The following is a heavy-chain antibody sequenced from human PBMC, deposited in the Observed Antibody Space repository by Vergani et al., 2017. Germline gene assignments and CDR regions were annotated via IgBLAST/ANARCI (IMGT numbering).Heavy chain of an antibody. CDR3: ARESPSGSSFATFDD. CDR1: GGSINSHNYY. Sequence: QVQLQESGPGLVKPSQTLSLTCTVSGGSINSHNYYWSWIRQPPGKGLEWIGYIYYSGSTNYNPSLKSRFTISVDTSKNQFSLKLSSVTAADTAVYYCARESPSGSSFATFDDWGQGTLVTVSS. D-gene: IGHD6-6*01. J-gene: IGHJ4*02. V-gene: IGHV4-61*01. CDR2: IYYSGST.